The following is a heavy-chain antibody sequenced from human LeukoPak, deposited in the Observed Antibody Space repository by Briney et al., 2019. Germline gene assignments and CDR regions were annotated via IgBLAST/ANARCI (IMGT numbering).Heavy chain of an antibody. CDR1: GGSISSGGYY. J-gene: IGHJ3*02. V-gene: IGHV4-31*03. CDR2: IYYSGST. D-gene: IGHD3-22*01. CDR3: ASRHHYYDSSGYYLAFDI. Sequence: SETLSLTCTVSGGSISSGGYYWSWIRQHPGKGLEWIGYIYYSGSTYDNPSLKSRVTISVDTSKNQFSLKLSSVTAADTAVYYCASRHHYYDSSGYYLAFDIWGQGTMVTVSS.